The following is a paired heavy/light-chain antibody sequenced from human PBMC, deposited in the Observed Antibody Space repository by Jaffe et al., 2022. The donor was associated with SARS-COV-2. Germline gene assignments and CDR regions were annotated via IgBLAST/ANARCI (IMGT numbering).Heavy chain of an antibody. V-gene: IGHV4-61*02. J-gene: IGHJ4*02. Sequence: QVQLQESGPGLVKPSQTLSLTCTVSGGSIYSDTYYWTWIRQPAGKGLEWIGRIYRSGSTDYKSSLKSRVAISLDTSKSQFSLKLNSVTAADTAVYYCATSSPYSGGWYAWERYFDYWGQGIRVTVSS. CDR1: GGSIYSDTYY. D-gene: IGHD6-19*01. CDR3: ATSSPYSGGWYAWERYFDY. CDR2: IYRSGST.
Light chain of an antibody. V-gene: IGKV1-5*03. Sequence: DIQMTQSPSTLSASVGDRVTITCRASQSISTWLAWYQQKPGGAPKLLIYKTSTLESGVPSRFSGSGSGTEFSLTISSLQPDDFATYYCQQHNNFGPGTKVDV. CDR3: QQHNN. J-gene: IGKJ3*01. CDR1: QSISTW. CDR2: KTS.